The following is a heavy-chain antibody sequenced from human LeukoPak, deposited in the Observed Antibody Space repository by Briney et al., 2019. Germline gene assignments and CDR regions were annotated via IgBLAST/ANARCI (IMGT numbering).Heavy chain of an antibody. V-gene: IGHV4-31*03. Sequence: SETLSLTSNVSGGSISNDGYYWSWIRQHPGKGLEWLGYIYYSGSTYYNPSLKSRVTLSVDTSKSQFSLRLSSVTAADTAVYYCARGLTGDQFFDPWGQGTLVTVSS. J-gene: IGHJ5*02. D-gene: IGHD7-27*01. CDR1: GGSISNDGYY. CDR2: IYYSGST. CDR3: ARGLTGDQFFDP.